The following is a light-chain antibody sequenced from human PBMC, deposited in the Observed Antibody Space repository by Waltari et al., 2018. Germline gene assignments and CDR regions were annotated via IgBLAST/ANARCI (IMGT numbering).Light chain of an antibody. CDR3: QQYYSYLYT. V-gene: IGKV1-8*01. J-gene: IGKJ2*01. Sequence: AIRMTQSPSSFSASTGDRVTIPCRASQGISSYLAWYQQKPGNAPKPLIYAASTLQHWVPSRFSGSGSGTDFTLTISCLQSEDFATYYCQQYYSYLYTFGQGTKLEIK. CDR1: QGISSY. CDR2: AAS.